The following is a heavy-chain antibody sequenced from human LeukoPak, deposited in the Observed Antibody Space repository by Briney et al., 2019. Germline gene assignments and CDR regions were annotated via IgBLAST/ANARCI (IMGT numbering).Heavy chain of an antibody. CDR1: GGSISSYY. CDR3: ARGKRWLNYNWFDP. J-gene: IGHJ5*02. Sequence: KPSETLSLTCTVSGGSISSYYWSWIRLPAGKGLEWIGRIYTSGSTNYNPSLKSRVTMSVDTSKNQFSLKLSSVTAADTAVYYCARGKRWLNYNWFDPWGQGTLVTVSS. D-gene: IGHD5-12*01. CDR2: IYTSGST. V-gene: IGHV4-4*07.